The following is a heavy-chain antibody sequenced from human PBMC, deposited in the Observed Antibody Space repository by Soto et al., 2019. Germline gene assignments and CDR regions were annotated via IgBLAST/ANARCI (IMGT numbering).Heavy chain of an antibody. D-gene: IGHD3-10*01. V-gene: IGHV4-39*01. CDR2: IYYSGST. CDR3: ATNGPASGSPYYGMDV. J-gene: IGHJ6*02. Sequence: SETLSLTCTVSGGSIISSDYYWSWIRQPPGKGLEWIGSIYYSGSTYYNPSLKSRVTISVDTSKNQFSLKLSSVTAADTAVYYCATNGPASGSPYYGMDVWGQGTTVSVSS. CDR1: GGSIISSDYY.